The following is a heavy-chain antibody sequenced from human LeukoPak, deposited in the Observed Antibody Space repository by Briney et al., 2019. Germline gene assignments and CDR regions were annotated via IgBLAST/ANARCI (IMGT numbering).Heavy chain of an antibody. J-gene: IGHJ6*03. V-gene: IGHV4-59*01. CDR3: ARGRYSGYDYGYYNYMDV. D-gene: IGHD5-12*01. CDR1: GGSISNYY. Sequence: PSETLSLTCTVSGGSISNYYWSWIRQPPREGLEWIGHMYYSGSTNYNPSLKSRVTISVDTSKNQFSLKVNSVTAADTAVYYCARGRYSGYDYGYYNYMDVWGKGTTVTVSS. CDR2: MYYSGST.